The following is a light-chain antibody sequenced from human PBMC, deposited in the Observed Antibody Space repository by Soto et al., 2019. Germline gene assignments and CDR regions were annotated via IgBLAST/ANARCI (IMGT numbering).Light chain of an antibody. Sequence: EIVLTQFPATLSLSPGERATLSCRASQSVSSYLGWYQQRPGQAPRLLIYDAFNRATGIPARFSGSGSGTDFNLTISSLEPEDFVVYYCQHRRNWPWTFGQGTKVEIK. V-gene: IGKV3-11*01. CDR2: DAF. J-gene: IGKJ1*01. CDR3: QHRRNWPWT. CDR1: QSVSSY.